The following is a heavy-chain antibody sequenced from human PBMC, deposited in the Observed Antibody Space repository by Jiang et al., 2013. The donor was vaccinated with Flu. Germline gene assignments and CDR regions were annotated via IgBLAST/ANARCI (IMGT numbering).Heavy chain of an antibody. Sequence: GSGLVKPSQTLSLTCTVSGGSISSGSYYWSWIRQPAGKGLEWIGRIYTSGSTNYNPSLKSRVTISVDTSKNQFSLKLSSVTAADTAVYYCARDRFTSGYDYVVSFYFDYWGQGTLVTVSS. J-gene: IGHJ4*02. D-gene: IGHD5-12*01. V-gene: IGHV4-61*02. CDR3: ARDRFTSGYDYVVSFYFDY. CDR1: GGSISSGSYY. CDR2: IYTSGST.